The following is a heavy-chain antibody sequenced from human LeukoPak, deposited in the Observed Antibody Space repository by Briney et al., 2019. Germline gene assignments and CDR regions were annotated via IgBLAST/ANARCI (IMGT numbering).Heavy chain of an antibody. CDR1: GFTFSSYA. V-gene: IGHV3-23*01. J-gene: IGHJ4*02. D-gene: IGHD2-2*01. CDR2: VSGSGGST. Sequence: AGGSLRLSCAASGFTFSSYAMSWVRQAPGKGLEWVSAVSGSGGSTDYADSVKGRFTISRDNSKNTLYLQMNSLRAEDTAVYYCAKDYCSSTSCYFDYWGQGTLVTVSS. CDR3: AKDYCSSTSCYFDY.